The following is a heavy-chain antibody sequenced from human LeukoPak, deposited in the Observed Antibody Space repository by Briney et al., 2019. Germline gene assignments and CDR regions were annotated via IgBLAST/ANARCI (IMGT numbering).Heavy chain of an antibody. J-gene: IGHJ5*02. CDR3: ARDRGFRSWFDP. CDR2: IYYSGNT. D-gene: IGHD3-10*01. V-gene: IGHV4-38-2*02. Sequence: SETLSLTCTVSGYSISSGYYWGWIRQPPGKGLEWIGGIYYSGNTYYNPSLKSRVTISVDTSKKQFSLKLTSVTAADTAVYYCARDRGFRSWFDPWGQGTLVTVSS. CDR1: GYSISSGYY.